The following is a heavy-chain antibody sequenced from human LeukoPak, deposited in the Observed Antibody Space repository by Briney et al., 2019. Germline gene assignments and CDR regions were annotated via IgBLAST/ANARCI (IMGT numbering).Heavy chain of an antibody. CDR1: GSTFSSYV. Sequence: PGRSLRPSCAASGSTFSSYVMHWVRQAPGKGLEWVAVIWHDGSNKYYGDSVKGRLTISRDNSKNTLYLQMNSLRAEDTAVYYCAKQRDGYNYYFDYWGQGTLVTVSS. J-gene: IGHJ4*02. CDR3: AKQRDGYNYYFDY. V-gene: IGHV3-33*06. CDR2: IWHDGSNK. D-gene: IGHD5-24*01.